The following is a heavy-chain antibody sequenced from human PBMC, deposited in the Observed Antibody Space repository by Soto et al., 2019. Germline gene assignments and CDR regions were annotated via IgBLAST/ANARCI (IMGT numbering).Heavy chain of an antibody. J-gene: IGHJ6*02. V-gene: IGHV2-70*13. Sequence: SGPTLVNPTETLTLTCTFSGFSLTSPGTCVSWIRQPPGKALEWLALIERDDDDKYYSTSLKTRLTISKDTRKNQVVLTMANMDPADTGTYYCARSIRGPRRFNGMDVWGQGTTVTVSS. D-gene: IGHD1-20*01. CDR3: ARSIRGPRRFNGMDV. CDR2: IERDDDDK. CDR1: GFSLTSPGTC.